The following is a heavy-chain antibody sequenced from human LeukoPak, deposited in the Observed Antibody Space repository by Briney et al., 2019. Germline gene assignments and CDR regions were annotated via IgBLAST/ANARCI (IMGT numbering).Heavy chain of an antibody. Sequence: PGGSLRLSCAASGFTFSSYAMSWARQAPGKGLEWVSAISGSGGSTYYADSVKGRFTISRDNAKNSLYLQMNSLRAEDTAVYYCARCQVAAASHYYGMDVWGQGTTVTVSS. D-gene: IGHD6-13*01. CDR2: ISGSGGST. V-gene: IGHV3-23*01. J-gene: IGHJ6*02. CDR3: ARCQVAAASHYYGMDV. CDR1: GFTFSSYA.